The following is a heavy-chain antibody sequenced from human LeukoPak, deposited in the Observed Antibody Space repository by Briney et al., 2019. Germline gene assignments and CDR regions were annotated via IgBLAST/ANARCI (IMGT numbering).Heavy chain of an antibody. Sequence: PSETLSLTCTGSISSSSSYRGCIRHPTGKGMEWIGSIYYSGSTYYNPSLKSRVTISVDTSKNQFSLKLSSVTAADTAVYYCARHPSGGADRWVFDHWGQGTLVTVSS. V-gene: IGHV4-39*01. D-gene: IGHD1-26*01. CDR3: ARHPSGGADRWVFDH. J-gene: IGHJ4*02. CDR2: IYYSGST. CDR1: SISSSSSY.